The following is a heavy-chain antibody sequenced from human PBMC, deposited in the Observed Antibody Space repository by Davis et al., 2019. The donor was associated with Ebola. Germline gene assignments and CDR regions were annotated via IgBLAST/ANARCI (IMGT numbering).Heavy chain of an antibody. Sequence: ASVKVSCKASGYTFTSYYMHWVRQAPGQGLEWMGIINPSGGSTSYAQKFQGRVTMTRDTSTSTVYMELSSLRSEDTAVYYCARGLLWFGELLPHYYFDYWGQGTLVTVSS. CDR2: INPSGGST. V-gene: IGHV1-46*01. CDR3: ARGLLWFGELLPHYYFDY. J-gene: IGHJ4*02. CDR1: GYTFTSYY. D-gene: IGHD3-10*01.